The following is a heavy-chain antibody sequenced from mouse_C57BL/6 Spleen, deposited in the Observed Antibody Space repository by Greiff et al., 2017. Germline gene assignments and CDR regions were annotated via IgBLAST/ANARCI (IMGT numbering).Heavy chain of an antibody. CDR3: ARSGGLRHAMDY. V-gene: IGHV1-18*01. CDR1: GYTFTDYN. Sequence: EVQLVESGPELVKPGASVKIPCKASGYTFTDYNMDWVKQSHGKSLEWIGDINPNNGGTIYNQKFKGKATLTVDKSSSTAYMELRSLTSEDTAVYYCARSGGLRHAMDYWGQGTSVTVSS. J-gene: IGHJ4*01. D-gene: IGHD2-4*01. CDR2: INPNNGGT.